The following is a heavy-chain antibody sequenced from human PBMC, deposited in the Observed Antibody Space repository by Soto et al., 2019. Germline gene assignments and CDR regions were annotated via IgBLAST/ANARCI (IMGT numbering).Heavy chain of an antibody. Sequence: LRLSCAASGFSISNYSMNWVRQAPGKGLEWISYISFSSNTIFYADSVKGRFTISRDNAKNSLYLQMNSLRDEDTAIYYCAKTRYDTSGYDFDIWGQGTMVTVSS. CDR3: AKTRYDTSGYDFDI. CDR2: ISFSSNTI. CDR1: GFSISNYS. D-gene: IGHD3-22*01. J-gene: IGHJ3*02. V-gene: IGHV3-48*02.